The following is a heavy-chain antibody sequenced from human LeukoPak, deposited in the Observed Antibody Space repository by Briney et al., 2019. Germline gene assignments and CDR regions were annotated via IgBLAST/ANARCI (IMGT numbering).Heavy chain of an antibody. CDR3: AKAFYGLPIFYFDY. J-gene: IGHJ4*02. CDR2: VSGSGGST. CDR1: GFTFSSYA. Sequence: GGSLRLSCAASGFTFSSYAMSWVRQAPGKGLEWVSAVSGSGGSTYYADSVKGRFTISRDNSKNTLYLQMNSLRAEDTAVYYCAKAFYGLPIFYFDYWGQGTLVTVSS. V-gene: IGHV3-23*01. D-gene: IGHD2/OR15-2a*01.